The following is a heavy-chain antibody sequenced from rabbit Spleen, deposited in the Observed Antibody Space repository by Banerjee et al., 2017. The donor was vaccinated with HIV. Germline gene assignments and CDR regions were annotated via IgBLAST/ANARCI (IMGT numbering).Heavy chain of an antibody. D-gene: IGHD4-1*01. CDR1: GIDFSSYYY. CDR2: IFNGDGSA. V-gene: IGHV1S43*01. J-gene: IGHJ4*01. CDR3: AREDMLVAGSFNL. Sequence: QQQLEESGGGLVKPGGTLTLTCKASGIDFSSYYYMCWVRQAPGKGPEWIACIFNGDGSAYYASWVNGRFTISRSTSLNTVTLQMTSLTAADTATYFCAREDMLVAGSFNLWGPGTLVTVS.